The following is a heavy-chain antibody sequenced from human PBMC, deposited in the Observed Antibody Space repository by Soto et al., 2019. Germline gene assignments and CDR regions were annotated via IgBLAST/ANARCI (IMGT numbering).Heavy chain of an antibody. CDR1: GFTFSNYN. CDR3: VRDSYPGKAFDI. CDR2: IRSRSIDM. J-gene: IGHJ3*02. V-gene: IGHV3-21*01. D-gene: IGHD3-10*01. Sequence: EVQLVESGGGLVKPGESLRLSCAASGFTFSNYNINWVRQAPGKGLEWVSSIRSRSIDMYYADSVKGRFTISRDDAKNSLSLQMNGLRAEDTAVYFCVRDSYPGKAFDIWGQGTMVTVSS.